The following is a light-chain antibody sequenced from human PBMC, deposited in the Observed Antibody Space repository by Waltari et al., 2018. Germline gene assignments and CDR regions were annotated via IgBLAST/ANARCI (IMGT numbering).Light chain of an antibody. J-gene: IGLJ2*01. V-gene: IGLV3-19*01. Sequence: SSGLTQDPAVSVALGQTIRITCRGDSLRTSYASWYQVKTGQAPVLVMFGKEKRPSGVPDPISRERSETPSSLIITGAQAEDEADYYCSSRNGRASQVVFAGGTKVTVL. CDR1: SLRTSY. CDR3: SSRNGRASQVV. CDR2: GKE.